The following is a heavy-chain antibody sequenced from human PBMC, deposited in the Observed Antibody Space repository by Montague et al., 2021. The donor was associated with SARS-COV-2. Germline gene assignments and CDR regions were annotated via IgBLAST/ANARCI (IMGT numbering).Heavy chain of an antibody. CDR2: ISGAGTTI. CDR1: GFTFSYFE. D-gene: IGHD3-16*02. V-gene: IGHV3-48*03. Sequence: SRRLSCAASGFTFSYFEMNWVRQAPGKGLEWISYISGAGTTIYYADSVKGRFTISRDNAKNSLYLQMNSLRAEDTAVYYCARDLVVTDEISDYWGQGTLVTVSS. J-gene: IGHJ4*02. CDR3: ARDLVVTDEISDY.